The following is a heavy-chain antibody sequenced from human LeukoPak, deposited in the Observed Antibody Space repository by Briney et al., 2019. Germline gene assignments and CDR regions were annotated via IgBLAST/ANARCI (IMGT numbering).Heavy chain of an antibody. V-gene: IGHV3-23*01. CDR2: ISGSGGST. J-gene: IGHJ4*02. CDR3: AKDPRIAVAGYFDY. Sequence: GGSLRLSCAASGFTFSSYGMSWVRQAPGKGLEWVSAISGSGGSTYYADSVKGRFTISRDNSKNTLYLQMSSLRAEDTAVYYCAKDPRIAVAGYFDYWGQGTLVTVSS. CDR1: GFTFSSYG. D-gene: IGHD6-19*01.